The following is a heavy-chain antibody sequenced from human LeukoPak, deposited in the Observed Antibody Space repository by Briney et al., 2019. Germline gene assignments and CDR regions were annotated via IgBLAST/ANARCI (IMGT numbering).Heavy chain of an antibody. CDR1: GGPISRGDYN. V-gene: IGHV4-39*02. Sequence: PSETLSLTCSVSGGPISRGDYNWAWIRKPPGKGREGIGRISYTGNTYYTPSLKSRVTISVDTSNNLFSLRLSSVTAADTAVYYCARRGCGLTSCYLFDYWGQGTLVTVSS. CDR3: ARRGCGLTSCYLFDY. J-gene: IGHJ4*02. D-gene: IGHD2-2*01. CDR2: ISYTGNT.